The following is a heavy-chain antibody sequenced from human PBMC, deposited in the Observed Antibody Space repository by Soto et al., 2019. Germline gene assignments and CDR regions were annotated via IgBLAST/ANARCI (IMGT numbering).Heavy chain of an antibody. J-gene: IGHJ4*02. V-gene: IGHV1-8*01. CDR2: MNPNNGNT. CDR1: GYTFTSYD. CDR3: ARAHPITVAGTGDDY. Sequence: ASVKVSCKASGYTFTSYDINWVRQATGQGLEWMGWMNPNNGNTGYAQKLQGRVTMTTDTSISTAYMELRSLRSDDTAVYYCARAHPITVAGTGDDYWGQGTLVTVSS. D-gene: IGHD6-19*01.